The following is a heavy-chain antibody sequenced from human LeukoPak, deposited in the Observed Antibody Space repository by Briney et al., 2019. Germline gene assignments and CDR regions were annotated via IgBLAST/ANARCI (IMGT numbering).Heavy chain of an antibody. CDR1: GFTFSSYG. J-gene: IGHJ6*02. V-gene: IGHV3-30*18. D-gene: IGHD3-10*01. CDR2: VSYDGSNK. Sequence: GGSLRLSCAASGFTFSSYGIHWVRQAPGKGLEWVAAVSYDGSNKFYADSVKGRFTISRDSSRNTLYLEMNSLSAEDTAVYYRAKDLRKLVRGVPDYYGMDAWGQGTTVTVYS. CDR3: AKDLRKLVRGVPDYYGMDA.